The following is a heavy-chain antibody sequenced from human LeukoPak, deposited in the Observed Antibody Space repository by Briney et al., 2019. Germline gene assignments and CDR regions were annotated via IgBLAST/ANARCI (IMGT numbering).Heavy chain of an antibody. D-gene: IGHD6-13*01. V-gene: IGHV3-48*01. J-gene: IGHJ4*02. CDR3: ARAFVYSSSWAYRAD. Sequence: GGSLRLSCAASGFTFSSYSMNWVRQAPGKGLEWVSYISSSSSTIYYAGSVKGRFTISRDNAKNSLYLQMSSLRAEDTAVYYCARAFVYSSSWAYRADWGQGTLVTVSS. CDR1: GFTFSSYS. CDR2: ISSSSSTI.